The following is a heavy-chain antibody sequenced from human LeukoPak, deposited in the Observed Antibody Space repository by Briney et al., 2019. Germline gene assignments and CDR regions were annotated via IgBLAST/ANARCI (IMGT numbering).Heavy chain of an antibody. CDR2: IKSKTDGGTT. Sequence: PGGSLRLSCAASGFTFSSYGMHWVRQAPGKGLEWVGRIKSKTDGGTTDYAAPVKGRFTISRDDSKNTLYLQMNSLKTEDTAVYYCTTDPSSGEVGDYWGQGTLVTVSS. CDR1: GFTFSSYG. V-gene: IGHV3-15*01. J-gene: IGHJ4*02. CDR3: TTDPSSGEVGDY. D-gene: IGHD3-22*01.